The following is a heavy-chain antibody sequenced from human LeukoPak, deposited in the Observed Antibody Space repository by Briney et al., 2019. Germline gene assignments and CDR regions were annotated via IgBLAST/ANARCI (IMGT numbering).Heavy chain of an antibody. D-gene: IGHD2-2*01. V-gene: IGHV3-11*04. Sequence: PGGSLRLSCAASGFTFSDYYMSWIRQAPGKGLEWVSYISSSGSTIYYADSVKGRFTISRDNAKNSLYLQMNSLRAEDTAVYYCAREGLVVPATIDAFDIWGQGTMVTVSS. CDR3: AREGLVVPATIDAFDI. CDR1: GFTFSDYY. J-gene: IGHJ3*02. CDR2: ISSSGSTI.